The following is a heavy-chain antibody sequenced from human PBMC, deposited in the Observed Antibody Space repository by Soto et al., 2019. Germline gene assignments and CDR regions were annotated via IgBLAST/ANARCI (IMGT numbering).Heavy chain of an antibody. D-gene: IGHD5-18*01. CDR2: ISGSGGST. Sequence: GGSLRLSCAASGFTFSSYAMSWVRQAPGKGLEWVSAISGSGGSTYYADSVKGRFTISRDNSKNTLYLQMNSLRAEDTAVYYCANRDTSMVTRYYYGMDVWGQGTRVTVSS. V-gene: IGHV3-23*01. CDR3: ANRDTSMVTRYYYGMDV. CDR1: GFTFSSYA. J-gene: IGHJ6*02.